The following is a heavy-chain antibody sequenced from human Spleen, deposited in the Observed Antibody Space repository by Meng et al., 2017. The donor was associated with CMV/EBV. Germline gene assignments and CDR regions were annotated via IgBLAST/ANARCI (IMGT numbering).Heavy chain of an antibody. CDR2: INAGNSNT. J-gene: IGHJ5*02. Sequence: QVQLVQSGAEVKKPGASVKVSCKASGYTFTSYAMHGVRQAPGQRLEWMGWINAGNSNTNYAQKLQGRVTITTDTSTSTAYMEMRSLRSDDTAVYYCAREAAAGLDPWGQGTLVTVSS. V-gene: IGHV1-3*01. CDR3: AREAAAGLDP. D-gene: IGHD6-13*01. CDR1: GYTFTSYA.